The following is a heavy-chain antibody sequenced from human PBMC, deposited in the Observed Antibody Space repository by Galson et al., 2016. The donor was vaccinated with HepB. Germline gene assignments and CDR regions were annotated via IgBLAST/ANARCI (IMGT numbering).Heavy chain of an antibody. CDR1: GFTFSAYA. CDR3: ARDPGGKFSDGSIDY. J-gene: IGHJ4*02. CDR2: ISNSPKTQ. V-gene: IGHV3-48*02. D-gene: IGHD5-24*01. Sequence: SLRLSCAASGFTFSAYAMHWVRQAPGKGLEWVSHISNSPKTQHYIDSVKGRPTISRDNAKNSLFLQMNSLRDDDTAVYYCARDPGGKFSDGSIDYWGQGTLVTVSS.